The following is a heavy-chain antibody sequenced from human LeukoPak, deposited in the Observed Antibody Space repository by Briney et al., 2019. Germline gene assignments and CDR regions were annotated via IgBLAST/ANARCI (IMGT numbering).Heavy chain of an antibody. CDR3: ASLHVDTAMATGYYYGMDV. CDR2: ISSSSSYI. D-gene: IGHD5-18*01. V-gene: IGHV3-21*01. J-gene: IGHJ6*02. Sequence: GGSLRLSCAASGFTFSSYSMNWVRQAPGKGLEWVSSISSSSSYIYYADSVKGRFTISRDNAKNSLYPQMNSLRAEDTAVYYCASLHVDTAMATGYYYGMDVWGQGTTVTVSS. CDR1: GFTFSSYS.